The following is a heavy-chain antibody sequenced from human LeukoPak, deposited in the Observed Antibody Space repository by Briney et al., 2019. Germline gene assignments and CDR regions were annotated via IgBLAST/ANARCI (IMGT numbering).Heavy chain of an antibody. D-gene: IGHD7-27*01. CDR1: GASISRTTYY. CDR2: MFYSGYT. V-gene: IGHV4-39*07. J-gene: IGHJ4*02. CDR3: AKKPTGDKSFDS. Sequence: SETLSLTCTVSGASISRTTYYWGWFRPPPGKGLEWIATMFYSGYTYYNQSLKSRVTISIDTSENQVSLKLSFVTAADTALYYCAKKPTGDKSFDSWGQGTLVTVSS.